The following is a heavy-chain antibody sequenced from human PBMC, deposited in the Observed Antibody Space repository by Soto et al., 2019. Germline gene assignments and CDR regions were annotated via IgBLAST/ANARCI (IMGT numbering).Heavy chain of an antibody. CDR1: GGGNLRDYR. D-gene: IGHD3-10*01. CDR3: AXGGDXYNFGAVY. CDR2: IIPKLGSA. V-gene: IGHV1-69*01. J-gene: IGHJ4*02. Sequence: QVQLVQSGAEVKKPGSSVQVSCKASGGGNLRDYRTTWVRQAPGQGLEWMGGIIPKLGSANYAQNFQGRVXXTXXESTXXXXXXXXXXXXXXXAVYYCAXGGDXYNFGAVYWGQGTPVTVSS.